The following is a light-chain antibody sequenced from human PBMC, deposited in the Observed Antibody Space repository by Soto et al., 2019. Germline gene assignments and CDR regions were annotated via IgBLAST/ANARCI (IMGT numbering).Light chain of an antibody. CDR3: HQYGYGVDT. Sequence: EIVLTQSPGTLSLSPGERVTLSCRASQIIRSNYLAWYQQKRGQAPRLLIYGASTRATGVPDRFSGSGSGTDFTLTISRLEPEDFAVYSCHQYGYGVDTFGRGTKLEIK. CDR2: GAS. J-gene: IGKJ2*01. V-gene: IGKV3-20*01. CDR1: QIIRSNY.